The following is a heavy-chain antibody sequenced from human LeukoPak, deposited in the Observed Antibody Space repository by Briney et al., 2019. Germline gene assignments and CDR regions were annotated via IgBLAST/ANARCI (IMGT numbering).Heavy chain of an antibody. CDR3: ARHVGGSYYQDY. Sequence: PSETLSLTCTVSGGSISSYYWSWIRQPPGKGLEWIGYIYYSGSTNYNPSLKSRVTISIDTSKNQFSLKLRYVTAADTAVYYCARHVGGSYYQDYWGQGTLVTVSS. J-gene: IGHJ4*02. D-gene: IGHD1-26*01. V-gene: IGHV4-59*08. CDR1: GGSISSYY. CDR2: IYYSGST.